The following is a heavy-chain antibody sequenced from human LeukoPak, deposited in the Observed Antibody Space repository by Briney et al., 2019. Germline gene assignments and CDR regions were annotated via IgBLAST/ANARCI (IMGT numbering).Heavy chain of an antibody. Sequence: GRSLRLSCAASGFTFSSYGMHWVRQAPGKGLEWVAVISYDGSSKYYADSVKGRFTISRDNSKNTLYLQMNSLRAEDTAVYYCARQYSGSSYYFDYWGQGTLVTVSS. J-gene: IGHJ4*02. CDR2: ISYDGSSK. CDR3: ARQYSGSSYYFDY. V-gene: IGHV3-30*03. D-gene: IGHD1-26*01. CDR1: GFTFSSYG.